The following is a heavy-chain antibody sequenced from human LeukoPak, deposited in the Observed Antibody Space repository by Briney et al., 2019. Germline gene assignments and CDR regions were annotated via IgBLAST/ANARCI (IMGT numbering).Heavy chain of an antibody. V-gene: IGHV1-18*01. CDR3: ARALYCSGGSCYSGSIDS. D-gene: IGHD2-15*01. J-gene: IGHJ4*02. Sequence: ASVKVSCKASGYTFTSYGITWVRQAPGQGLECMGWISAYNGNTNYAQKLQGRVTMTTDTSTSTAYMELRSLRSDDTAVYYCARALYCSGGSCYSGSIDSRGQGTLVTVSS. CDR1: GYTFTSYG. CDR2: ISAYNGNT.